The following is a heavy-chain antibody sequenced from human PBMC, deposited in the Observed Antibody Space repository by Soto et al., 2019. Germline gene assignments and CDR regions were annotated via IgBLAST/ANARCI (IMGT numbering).Heavy chain of an antibody. Sequence: SVKVSCKASGGTFSSYAISWVRQAPGQGLEWMGGIIPIFGTANYAQKFQGRVTITADKSTSTAYMELSSLRSEDTAVYYCASPQTYSYRLTNFEDWGQGTLVSVS. CDR3: ASPQTYSYRLTNFED. CDR2: IIPIFGTA. CDR1: GGTFSSYA. V-gene: IGHV1-69*06. J-gene: IGHJ4*02. D-gene: IGHD5-18*01.